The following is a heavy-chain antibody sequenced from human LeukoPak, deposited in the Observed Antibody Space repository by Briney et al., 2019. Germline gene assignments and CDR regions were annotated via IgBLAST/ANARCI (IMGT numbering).Heavy chain of an antibody. Sequence: PGGSLRLSCVASGSTFTNYWMNRVRQAPGKGLEWVANINVDGSEYNYVDSVKGRFTISRDNAKNSLFLQMHSLRAEDTAVYYCVKNIGHETFDYWGQGTLLTVSS. V-gene: IGHV3-7*03. CDR3: VKNIGHETFDY. CDR2: INVDGSEY. J-gene: IGHJ4*02. D-gene: IGHD2/OR15-2a*01. CDR1: GSTFTNYW.